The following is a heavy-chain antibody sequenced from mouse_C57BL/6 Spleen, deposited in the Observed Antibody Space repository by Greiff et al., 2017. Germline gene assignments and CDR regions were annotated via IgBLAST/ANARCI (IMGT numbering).Heavy chain of an antibody. CDR3: ARSASSYNYYAMDY. D-gene: IGHD1-1*01. Sequence: VQLQQPGAELVMPGASVKLSCKASGYTFTSYWMHWVKQRPGQGLEWIGEIDPSDSYTNYNQKFKGKSTLTVDKSSSTAYMQLSSLTSEDSAVYYCARSASSYNYYAMDYWGQGTSVTVSS. J-gene: IGHJ4*01. CDR2: IDPSDSYT. V-gene: IGHV1-69*01. CDR1: GYTFTSYW.